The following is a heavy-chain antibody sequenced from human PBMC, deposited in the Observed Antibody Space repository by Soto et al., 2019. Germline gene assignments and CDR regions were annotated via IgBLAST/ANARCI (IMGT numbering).Heavy chain of an antibody. CDR3: ARSNDYVWGSYRLDAFDF. Sequence: QVQLVQSGAEVKKTGASVKVSCKASGYSFTTYYMHWVRQAPGQGLEWMGVINPSGGSTSYAQKFQGRVTMTRDTSTSTLYMELSSLRSEDTAMYFCARSNDYVWGSYRLDAFDFWGQGTMVSVSS. D-gene: IGHD3-16*02. CDR1: GYSFTTYY. V-gene: IGHV1-46*01. J-gene: IGHJ3*01. CDR2: INPSGGST.